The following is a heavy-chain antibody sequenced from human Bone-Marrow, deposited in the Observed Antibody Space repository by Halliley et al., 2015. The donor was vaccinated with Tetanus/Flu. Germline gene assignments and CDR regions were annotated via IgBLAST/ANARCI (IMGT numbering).Heavy chain of an antibody. J-gene: IGHJ4*02. V-gene: IGHV4-30-4*01. CDR1: GDSISSADFF. CDR2: IFYGGST. D-gene: IGHD2-8*01. CDR3: AREKIMVYAFDD. Sequence: TLSLTCTVYGDSISSADFFWSWIRQRPGQGLEWIGHIFYGGSTYYNPTLKGRVKISVDRSTNQFSLRLSSVTAADTALYFWAREKIMVYAFDDWGQGAPVIVSS.